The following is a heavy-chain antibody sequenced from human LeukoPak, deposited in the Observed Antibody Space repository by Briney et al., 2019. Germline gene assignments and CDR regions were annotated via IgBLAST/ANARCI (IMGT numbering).Heavy chain of an antibody. CDR1: GYRFTSYW. CDR2: IYLGDSDT. D-gene: IGHD6-13*01. V-gene: IGHV5-51*01. CDR3: ARHGSSSWPVDY. J-gene: IGHJ4*02. Sequence: LGESLKISCQGSGYRFTSYWIAWVRQMPGKGLEWRGMIYLGDSDTRYSPSFQGQVTISADKSISTTYFQRSSLKASDTAMYYCARHGSSSWPVDYWGQGTLVTVSS.